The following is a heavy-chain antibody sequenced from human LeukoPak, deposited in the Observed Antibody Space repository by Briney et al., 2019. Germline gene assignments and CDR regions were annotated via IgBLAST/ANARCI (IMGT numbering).Heavy chain of an antibody. V-gene: IGHV3-23*01. J-gene: IGHJ4*02. Sequence: PGGSLRLSCAASRSIPFNSYSMSWVRQAPGKGLEWVSAITSSGETTYYADSVKGRFTISRDNSKNMVYLQMNSLRAEDAATYYCAKMQGYFDYWGQGSLVTVSS. CDR2: ITSSGETT. CDR1: RSIPFNSYS. CDR3: AKMQGYFDY.